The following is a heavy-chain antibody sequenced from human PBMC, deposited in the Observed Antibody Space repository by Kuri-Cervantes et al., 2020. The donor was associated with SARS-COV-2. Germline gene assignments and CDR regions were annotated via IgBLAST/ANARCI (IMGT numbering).Heavy chain of an antibody. V-gene: IGHV1-18*01. J-gene: IGHJ3*02. D-gene: IGHD3-3*01. Sequence: ASVKVSCKASGYTFTSYGISWVRQAPGQGLEWMGWISAYNGNTNYAQKLQGRVTMTTDTYTSTAYMELRNLRSDDTAVYYLARSLHRVADDSVDIWGQGTLVTVSS. CDR3: ARSLHRVADDSVDI. CDR2: ISAYNGNT. CDR1: GYTFTSYG.